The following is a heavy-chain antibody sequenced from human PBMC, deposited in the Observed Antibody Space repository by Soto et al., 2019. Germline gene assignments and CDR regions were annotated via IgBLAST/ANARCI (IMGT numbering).Heavy chain of an antibody. CDR2: IYPGDSDT. V-gene: IGHV5-51*01. J-gene: IGHJ6*02. CDR1: GYSFTSYW. CDR3: AKDGTTAGIHYYGMDI. Sequence: PGESLKISCKGSGYSFTSYWIGWVRQMPGKGLEWMGIIYPGDSDTRYSPSFQGQVTISANKSISTAYLQWSSLKASDTAMYFCAKDGTTAGIHYYGMDIWGQGTTVTVSS. D-gene: IGHD1-1*01.